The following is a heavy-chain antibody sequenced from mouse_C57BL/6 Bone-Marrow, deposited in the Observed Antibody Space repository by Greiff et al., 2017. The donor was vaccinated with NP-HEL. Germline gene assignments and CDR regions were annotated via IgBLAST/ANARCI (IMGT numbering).Heavy chain of an antibody. J-gene: IGHJ1*03. V-gene: IGHV1-74*01. Sequence: QVQLQQPGAELVKPGASVKVSCKASGYTFTSYWMHWVKQRPGQGLEWIGRIHPSDSDTNYNQKFKGKATLTVDKSSSAAYMQLSSLTSEDSAVYYCAIERVIYGSSFYWYFDVWGTGTTVTVSS. CDR2: IHPSDSDT. D-gene: IGHD1-1*01. CDR1: GYTFTSYW. CDR3: AIERVIYGSSFYWYFDV.